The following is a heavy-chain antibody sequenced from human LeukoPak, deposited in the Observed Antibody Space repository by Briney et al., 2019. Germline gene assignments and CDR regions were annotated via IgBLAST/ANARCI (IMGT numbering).Heavy chain of an antibody. CDR1: GYNFFTYG. CDR2: ISPHNGNA. Sequence: GASVKVSCKASGYNFFTYGITWVRQAPGQGLEWMGWISPHNGNANYAQKFQDRVIMTTDTSTNTAFMEVRSLRSDDTAMYYCARVVGDGYNSDAFDIWGQGTMVTVSS. D-gene: IGHD5-24*01. J-gene: IGHJ3*02. V-gene: IGHV1-18*01. CDR3: ARVVGDGYNSDAFDI.